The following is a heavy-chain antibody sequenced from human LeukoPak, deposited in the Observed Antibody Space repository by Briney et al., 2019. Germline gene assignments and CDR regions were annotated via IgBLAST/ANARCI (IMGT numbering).Heavy chain of an antibody. J-gene: IGHJ2*01. D-gene: IGHD7-27*01. CDR2: IYYSGST. Sequence: PSETLSLTCTVSGGSISSYYWSWIRQPPGKGLEWIGYIYYSGSTNYNPSLKSRVTISVDTSKNQFSLKLSSVTAADTAVYYCARDHWAGYWYFDLWGRGTLVTVSS. CDR1: GGSISSYY. CDR3: ARDHWAGYWYFDL. V-gene: IGHV4-59*01.